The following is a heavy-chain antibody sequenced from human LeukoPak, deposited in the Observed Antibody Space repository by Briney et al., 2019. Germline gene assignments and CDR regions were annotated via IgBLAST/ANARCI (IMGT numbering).Heavy chain of an antibody. CDR1: GFTFDDYG. J-gene: IGHJ4*02. CDR2: INWSGGST. CDR3: ARDLMYYYGSGSSHCFDY. Sequence: GGSLRLSCAASGFTFDDYGMSWVRQAPGKGLEWVSGINWSGGSTGYADSVKGRFTISRDNAKNSLYLQMNSLRAEDTALYYCARDLMYYYGSGSSHCFDYWGQGTLVTVSS. V-gene: IGHV3-20*04. D-gene: IGHD3-10*01.